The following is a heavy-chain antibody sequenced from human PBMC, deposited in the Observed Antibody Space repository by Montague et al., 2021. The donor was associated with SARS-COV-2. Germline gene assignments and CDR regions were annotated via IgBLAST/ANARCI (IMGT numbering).Heavy chain of an antibody. V-gene: IGHV4-59*01. CDR3: ARGSGWMGNAFDI. CDR2: IYYSGST. J-gene: IGHJ3*02. CDR1: GGSISSYY. D-gene: IGHD6-19*01. Sequence: SETLSLTCTVSGGSISSYYWSWIRQPPGKGLEWIGYIYYSGSTNXNPSLKSRVTLSVDTSKNQFSLKLSSVSAADTAVYYCARGSGWMGNAFDIWGQGIMVTVSS.